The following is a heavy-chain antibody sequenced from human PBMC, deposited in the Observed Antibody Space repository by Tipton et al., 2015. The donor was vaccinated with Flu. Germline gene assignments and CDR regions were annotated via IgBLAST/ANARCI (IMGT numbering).Heavy chain of an antibody. CDR2: ISGDGGTT. V-gene: IGHV3-43*02. D-gene: IGHD6-13*01. J-gene: IGHJ5*02. Sequence: TASGFTFDDYVMHWVRQAPGKGLEWLSLISGDGGTTFHADSVKGRFTISRDNSKKSLYLQMNSLRTEDTALYYCAKDVGVRGISWYNWFDPWGQGTLVTVS. CDR1: GFTFDDYV. CDR3: AKDVGVRGISWYNWFDP.